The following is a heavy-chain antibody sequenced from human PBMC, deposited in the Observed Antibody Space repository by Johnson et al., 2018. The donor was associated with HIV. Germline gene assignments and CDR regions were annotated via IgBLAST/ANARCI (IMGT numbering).Heavy chain of an antibody. CDR3: ARAPEVRGIDAFDI. J-gene: IGHJ3*02. Sequence: VQLVESGGGLVQPGGSLRLSCAASGFTFSNYWMSWVRQAPGKGMEWVATIKQDGSEKYYVDSGKGRFTISRDNAKNSLFLQMNSLRAEDTAVYYCARAPEVRGIDAFDIWGQGTMVTVSS. D-gene: IGHD3-10*01. V-gene: IGHV3-7*01. CDR1: GFTFSNYW. CDR2: IKQDGSEK.